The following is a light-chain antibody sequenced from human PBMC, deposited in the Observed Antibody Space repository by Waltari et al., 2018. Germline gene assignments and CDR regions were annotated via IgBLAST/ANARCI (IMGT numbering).Light chain of an antibody. CDR1: SSYVGCYNY. CDR3: SSFTSRSTWV. V-gene: IGLV2-14*01. CDR2: DVS. J-gene: IGLJ3*02. Sequence: QSALTQPASVSGSPGQSLHISCTGTSSYVGCYNYLSWYQQHPGKAPKLIMYDVSNRPSGVSNRFSASKSGNTASLTISGLQAEEESDYYCSSFTSRSTWVFGGGTKLTVL.